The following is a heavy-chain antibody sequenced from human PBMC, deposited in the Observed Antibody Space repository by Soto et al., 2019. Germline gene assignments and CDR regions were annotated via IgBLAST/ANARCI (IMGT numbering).Heavy chain of an antibody. Sequence: QVQLVESGGGVVQPGRSLRLSCAASGFTFSSYAMHWVRQAPGKGLEWVAVISYDGSNKYYADSVKGRFTISRDNSKNTLYLQMNSLRAEDTAVYYCARAYYGWIQLWFSEGYFDYWCQGTLVTVSS. J-gene: IGHJ4*02. CDR3: ARAYYGWIQLWFSEGYFDY. CDR2: ISYDGSNK. D-gene: IGHD5-18*01. V-gene: IGHV3-30-3*01. CDR1: GFTFSSYA.